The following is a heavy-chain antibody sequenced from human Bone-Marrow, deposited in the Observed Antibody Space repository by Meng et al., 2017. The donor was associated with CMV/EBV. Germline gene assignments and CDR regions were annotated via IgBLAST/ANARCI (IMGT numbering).Heavy chain of an antibody. D-gene: IGHD1-26*01. J-gene: IGHJ4*02. V-gene: IGHV4-59*01. CDR2: IYYSGST. Sequence: SETLSLTCTVSGGSISSYYWSWIRQPPGKGLEWIGYIYYSGSTNYNPSLKSRVTITVDTSMNQFSLKVSAVTAADTAVDYCARVRSGSPDYWGQGTLVTVSS. CDR1: GGSISSYY. CDR3: ARVRSGSPDY.